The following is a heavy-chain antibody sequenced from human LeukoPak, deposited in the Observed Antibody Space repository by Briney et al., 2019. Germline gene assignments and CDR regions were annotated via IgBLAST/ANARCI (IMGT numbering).Heavy chain of an antibody. D-gene: IGHD3-3*01. CDR2: ISYSGGCT. Sequence: GGSLRLSCVASGFTFSSYAMSWVRQAPGKGLEWVSAISYSGGCTYYADSVKGRFTISRDNSKNTLYLQMNSLSAEDTAVYYCAKDGYDFWSGYYSHTPFDYWGQGTLVTVSS. CDR1: GFTFSSYA. CDR3: AKDGYDFWSGYYSHTPFDY. V-gene: IGHV3-23*01. J-gene: IGHJ4*02.